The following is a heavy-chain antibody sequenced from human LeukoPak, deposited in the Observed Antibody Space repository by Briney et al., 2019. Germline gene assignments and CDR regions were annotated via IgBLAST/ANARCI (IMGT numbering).Heavy chain of an antibody. V-gene: IGHV3-21*04. Sequence: TGGSLRLSCAASGFTFSSYSMNWVRQAPGKGLEWVSSISSSSSYIYYADSVKGRFTISRDNAKNSLYLQMNSLRAEDTALYYCAKEIAAAGPYYFDSWGQGTLVTVSS. CDR2: ISSSSSYI. J-gene: IGHJ4*02. CDR1: GFTFSSYS. CDR3: AKEIAAAGPYYFDS. D-gene: IGHD6-13*01.